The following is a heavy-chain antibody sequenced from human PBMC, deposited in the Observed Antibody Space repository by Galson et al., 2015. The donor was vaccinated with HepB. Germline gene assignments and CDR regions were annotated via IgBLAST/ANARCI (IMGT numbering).Heavy chain of an antibody. CDR1: GFIFGSYW. Sequence: LRLSCAASGFIFGSYWMSWVRQAPGKGLEWVANIKLDGSDKYYVDSVKGRFTISRDNAKNSLYLQMNNLRAEDTALYYCAKDDAGIGMSYWGRGTLVTVFS. V-gene: IGHV3-7*03. J-gene: IGHJ4*02. CDR2: IKLDGSDK. D-gene: IGHD6-13*01. CDR3: AKDDAGIGMSY.